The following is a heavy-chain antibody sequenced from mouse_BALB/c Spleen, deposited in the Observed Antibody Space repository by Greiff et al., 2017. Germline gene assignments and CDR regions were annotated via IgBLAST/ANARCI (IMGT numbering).Heavy chain of an antibody. Sequence: DVKLVESGGGLVQPGGSRKLSCAASGFTFSSFGMHWVRQAPEKGLEWVAYISSGSSTIYYADTVKGRFTISRDNPKNTLFLQMTSLRSEDTAMYYCARWGRDDDAMDYWGQGTSVTVSS. V-gene: IGHV5-17*02. D-gene: IGHD2-14*01. CDR3: ARWGRDDDAMDY. CDR2: ISSGSSTI. CDR1: GFTFSSFG. J-gene: IGHJ4*01.